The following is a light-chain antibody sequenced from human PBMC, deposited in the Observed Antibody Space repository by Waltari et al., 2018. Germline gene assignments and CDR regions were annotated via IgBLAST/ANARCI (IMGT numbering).Light chain of an antibody. Sequence: QSALTQPPSASGSPGQSVTISCTGTSSDVGGYNFVSWYQPHPGKAPRLIIFEVSERPSGGPDRVSGSKSGNTASLTVSGLQAEDEADYYCSSYVANNNPVFGGGTKLTVL. CDR3: SSYVANNNPV. CDR1: SSDVGGYNF. V-gene: IGLV2-8*01. CDR2: EVS. J-gene: IGLJ2*01.